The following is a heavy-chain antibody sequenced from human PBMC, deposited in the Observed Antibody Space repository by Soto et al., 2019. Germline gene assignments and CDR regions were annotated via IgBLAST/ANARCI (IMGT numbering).Heavy chain of an antibody. J-gene: IGHJ4*02. Sequence: PSETLSLTCAVSGYSISSGYYWGWIRQPPGKGLEWIGSMYHSGSTDYNPSLKSRITISVDTSKDQFSLKLRSATAADTAVDYCVRDYSGSPFDYWGQGTLGTVSS. CDR3: VRDYSGSPFDY. CDR1: GYSISSGYY. D-gene: IGHD1-26*01. CDR2: MYHSGST. V-gene: IGHV4-38-2*02.